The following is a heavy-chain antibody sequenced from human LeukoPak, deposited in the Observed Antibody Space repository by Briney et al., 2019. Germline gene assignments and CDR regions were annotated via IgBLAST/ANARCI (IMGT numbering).Heavy chain of an antibody. Sequence: SVKVSRKASGGTFSSYAISWVRQAPGQGLEWMGRIIPILGIANYAQKFQGRVTITADKSTSTAYMELSSLRSEDTAVYYCARVTGDGYTFDYWGQGTLVTVPS. CDR3: ARVTGDGYTFDY. CDR2: IIPILGIA. J-gene: IGHJ4*02. D-gene: IGHD5-24*01. V-gene: IGHV1-69*04. CDR1: GGTFSSYA.